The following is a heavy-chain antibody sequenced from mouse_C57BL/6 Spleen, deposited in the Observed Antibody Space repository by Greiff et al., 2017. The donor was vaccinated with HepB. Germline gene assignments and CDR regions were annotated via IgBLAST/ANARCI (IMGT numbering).Heavy chain of an antibody. CDR2: IAPSDSYT. Sequence: QVQLQQPGAELVKPGASVKLSCKASGYTFTSYWMQWVKQRPGQGLEWIGEIAPSDSYTNYNQKFKGKATLTVDTSSSTAYMQLSSLTSEDSAVYYCARLITTSWGTGTTVTVSS. CDR1: GYTFTSYW. V-gene: IGHV1-50*01. J-gene: IGHJ1*03. D-gene: IGHD1-1*01. CDR3: ARLITTS.